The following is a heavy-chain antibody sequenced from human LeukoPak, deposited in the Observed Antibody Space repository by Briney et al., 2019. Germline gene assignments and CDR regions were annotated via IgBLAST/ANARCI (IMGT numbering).Heavy chain of an antibody. D-gene: IGHD4-11*01. V-gene: IGHV4-31*03. CDR3: ARYSIRYYFDY. CDR1: GGSISSGGYY. CDR2: IYYSGST. Sequence: PSETLSLTCTVSGGSISSGGYYWSWIRQHPGKGLGWIGYIYYSGSTYYNPSLKSRVTISVDTSKNQFSLKLSSVTAADTAVYYCARYSIRYYFDYWGQGTLVTVSS. J-gene: IGHJ4*02.